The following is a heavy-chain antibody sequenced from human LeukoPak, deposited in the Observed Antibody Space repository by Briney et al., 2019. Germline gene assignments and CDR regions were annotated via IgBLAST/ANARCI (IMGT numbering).Heavy chain of an antibody. Sequence: SETLSLTCAVSGGSFSGYYWSWVRQPPGKGLEGIGEINHSGSTNYNPSLKSRLTISVDTSNNQFSLKLSSVTAADTAVYYCARVGYSYGYDYWGQGTLVTVSS. CDR2: INHSGST. CDR3: ARVGYSYGYDY. V-gene: IGHV4-34*01. CDR1: GGSFSGYY. J-gene: IGHJ4*02. D-gene: IGHD5-18*01.